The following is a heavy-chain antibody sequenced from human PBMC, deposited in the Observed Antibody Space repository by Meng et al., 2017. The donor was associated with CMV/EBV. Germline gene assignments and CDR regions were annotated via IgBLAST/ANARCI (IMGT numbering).Heavy chain of an antibody. J-gene: IGHJ4*02. D-gene: IGHD1-1*01. V-gene: IGHV3-74*01. CDR3: TRQRSRVFDY. Sequence: SCAASEFTFSSYWMHWVRQAPGKGLVWVSRINSDGSSTSYADSVKGRFTISRDNAKNTLYLQMNSLKTEDTAVYYCTRQRSRVFDYWGQGTLVTVSS. CDR2: INSDGSST. CDR1: EFTFSSYW.